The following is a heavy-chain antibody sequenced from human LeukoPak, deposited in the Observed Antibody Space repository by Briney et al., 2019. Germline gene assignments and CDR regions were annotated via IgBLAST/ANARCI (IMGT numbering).Heavy chain of an antibody. CDR3: ASSDILTGDDAFDI. D-gene: IGHD3-9*01. Sequence: PSETLSLTCTVSGGSISSSSYYWGWIRQPPGKGLEWIGSIYYSGSTYYNPSLKSRVTISVDTSKNQFSLKLSSVTAADTAVYYCASSDILTGDDAFDIWGQGTMVTVSS. CDR2: IYYSGST. J-gene: IGHJ3*02. V-gene: IGHV4-39*01. CDR1: GGSISSSSYY.